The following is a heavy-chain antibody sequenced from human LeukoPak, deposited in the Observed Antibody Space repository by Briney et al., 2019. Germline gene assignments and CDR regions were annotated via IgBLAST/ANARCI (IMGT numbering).Heavy chain of an antibody. Sequence: PGGSLRLSCAASGFTFSSYSMNWVRQAPGKGLEWVSSISSSSSYIYYADSVKGRFTISRDNAKNSLYLQMNSLRAEDTAVYYCARGLRDCSSTSCSQAFDPWGQGTLVTVSS. J-gene: IGHJ5*02. V-gene: IGHV3-21*01. CDR1: GFTFSSYS. D-gene: IGHD2-2*01. CDR2: ISSSSSYI. CDR3: ARGLRDCSSTSCSQAFDP.